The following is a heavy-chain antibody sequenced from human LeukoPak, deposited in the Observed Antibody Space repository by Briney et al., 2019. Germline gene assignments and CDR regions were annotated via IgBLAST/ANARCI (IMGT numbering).Heavy chain of an antibody. CDR1: GFTFSSYA. J-gene: IGHJ4*02. V-gene: IGHV3-23*01. CDR2: ISGSGGST. Sequence: GGSLRLTCAASGFTFSSYAMSWVRQAPGKGLEWVSAISGSGGSTYYADSAKRRFTISRDNSKNPLYLQMNSLRAEDTAVYYCAKDTSRSSNYYFDYWGQGTLVAVSS. D-gene: IGHD2/OR15-2a*01. CDR3: AKDTSRSSNYYFDY.